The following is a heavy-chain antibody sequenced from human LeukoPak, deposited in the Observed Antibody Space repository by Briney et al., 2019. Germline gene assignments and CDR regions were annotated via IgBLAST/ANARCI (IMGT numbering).Heavy chain of an antibody. CDR2: INSDGSST. Sequence: GGSLRLSCAASGCTFSSYWMHWVRQAPGKGLVWVSRINSDGSSTSYADSVKGRFTISRDNAKNTLYLQMNSLRAEDTAVYYCARPACTAAYDLWGQGTMVTVSS. V-gene: IGHV3-74*01. D-gene: IGHD2-8*02. J-gene: IGHJ3*01. CDR3: ARPACTAAYDL. CDR1: GCTFSSYW.